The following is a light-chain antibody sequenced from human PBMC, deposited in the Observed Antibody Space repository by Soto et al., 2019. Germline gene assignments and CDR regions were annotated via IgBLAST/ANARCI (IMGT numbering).Light chain of an antibody. Sequence: NVLTLSPRTMSLYKGERATLSCRASQIVSSSYLAWYQQKPGQGPRLLIYGASSRATGIPDRFRGSGSGTDFTLTISRLEPEDFAVYYCQQYAGSPQTFGQGTKVDIK. CDR2: GAS. J-gene: IGKJ1*01. CDR1: QIVSSSY. CDR3: QQYAGSPQT. V-gene: IGKV3-20*01.